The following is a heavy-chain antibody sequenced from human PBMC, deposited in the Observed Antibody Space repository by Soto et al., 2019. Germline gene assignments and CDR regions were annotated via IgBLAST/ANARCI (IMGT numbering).Heavy chain of an antibody. J-gene: IGHJ4*02. CDR2: INAYNGNT. CDR3: ARDVGYGLIDY. D-gene: IGHD5-18*01. Sequence: QVQLVQSGAEVKKPGASVKVSCKASGYTFTRYGISWVRQAPGQGLEGMGWINAYNGNTNYAQKFQGRVTMTTDTATSTADMELRSLRSDDTAVYCCARDVGYGLIDYWGQGTLVTVSS. V-gene: IGHV1-18*01. CDR1: GYTFTRYG.